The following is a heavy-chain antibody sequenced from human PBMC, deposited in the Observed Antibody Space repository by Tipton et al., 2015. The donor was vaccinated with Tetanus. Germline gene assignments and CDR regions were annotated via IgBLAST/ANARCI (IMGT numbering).Heavy chain of an antibody. CDR2: LYYTGTT. D-gene: IGHD6-6*01. CDR1: GGSISTTSDY. CDR3: ARDRGQQFVSDWFDP. Sequence: TLSLTCTVSGGSISTTSDYWGWIRQPPGTGLEWIGSLYYTGTTYYNPSLKSRLAISVDTSKNQFSLRLSSVTAADTAVYYCARDRGQQFVSDWFDPWGQGTLVTVSS. V-gene: IGHV4-39*07. J-gene: IGHJ5*02.